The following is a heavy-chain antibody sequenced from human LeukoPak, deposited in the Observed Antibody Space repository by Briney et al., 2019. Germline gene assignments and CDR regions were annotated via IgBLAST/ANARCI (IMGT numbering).Heavy chain of an antibody. J-gene: IGHJ4*02. D-gene: IGHD2-21*02. V-gene: IGHV4-4*02. CDR3: ARDPYCGGDCYEAFDY. CDR2: IYHSGST. Sequence: SETLSLTCAVSGGSISSSNWWSWVRQPPGKGLEWIGEIYHSGSTNYNPSLKSRVTISVDKSKNQFSLKLSSVTAADTAVYYCARDPYCGGDCYEAFDYWGQGTLVTVSS. CDR1: GGSISSSNW.